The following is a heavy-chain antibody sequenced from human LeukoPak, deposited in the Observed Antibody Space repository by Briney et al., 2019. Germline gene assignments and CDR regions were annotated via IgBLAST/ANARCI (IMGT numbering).Heavy chain of an antibody. Sequence: GGSLRLSCAASGFTVSSNYISWVRQAPGKGLEWVSVIYSGGSTYYADSVKGRFTISRDNSKNTLYLQMNSLRAGDTAVYYCARYSSSLHPDYWGQGTLVTVSS. CDR1: GFTVSSNY. D-gene: IGHD4-4*01. V-gene: IGHV3-53*01. CDR3: ARYSSSLHPDY. CDR2: IYSGGST. J-gene: IGHJ4*02.